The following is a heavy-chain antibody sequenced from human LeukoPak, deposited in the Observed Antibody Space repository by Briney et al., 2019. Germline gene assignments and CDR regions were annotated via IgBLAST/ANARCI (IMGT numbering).Heavy chain of an antibody. V-gene: IGHV1-46*01. CDR3: ARDGGYYYDSSGYYAYYFDY. CDR1: GYTFTSHY. Sequence: ASVKVSCKASGYTFTSHYIYWVRQAPGQGLEWMGVINPSGGSTNYAQKFQGRVTITTDESTSTAYMELSSLRSEDTAVYYCARDGGYYYDSSGYYAYYFDYWGQGTLVTVSS. CDR2: INPSGGST. J-gene: IGHJ4*02. D-gene: IGHD3-22*01.